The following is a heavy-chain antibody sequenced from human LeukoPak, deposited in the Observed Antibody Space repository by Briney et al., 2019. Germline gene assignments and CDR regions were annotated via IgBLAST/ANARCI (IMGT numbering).Heavy chain of an antibody. D-gene: IGHD4-17*01. CDR3: ARRLDYGDSYYYYGMDV. J-gene: IGHJ6*02. CDR1: GYSFSNYW. V-gene: IGHV5-10-1*01. CDR2: IDPSDSYT. Sequence: GESLKISCKGSGYSFSNYWISWVRQMPGKGLEWMGRIDPSDSYTNYRPSFQGHVTISADKSISTAYLHWSSLKASDTAMYYCARRLDYGDSYYYYGMDVWGQGTTVTVSS.